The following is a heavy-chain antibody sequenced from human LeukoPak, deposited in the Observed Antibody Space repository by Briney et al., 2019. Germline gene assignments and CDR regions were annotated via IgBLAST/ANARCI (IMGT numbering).Heavy chain of an antibody. CDR3: ATSTTRDVYYYYYGMDV. D-gene: IGHD1-14*01. V-gene: IGHV1-2*04. Sequence: ASVKVSCKASGYTFTGYYMHWVGQAPGQGLEWIGWINPNSGGTNYAQKFQGWVTMTRDTSISTAYMELSRLTSDDTAVYYCATSTTRDVYYYYYGMDVWGQGTTVTVSS. CDR2: INPNSGGT. J-gene: IGHJ6*02. CDR1: GYTFTGYY.